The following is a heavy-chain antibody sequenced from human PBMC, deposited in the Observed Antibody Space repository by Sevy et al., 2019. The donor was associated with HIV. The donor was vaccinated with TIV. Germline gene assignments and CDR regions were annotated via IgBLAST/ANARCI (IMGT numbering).Heavy chain of an antibody. CDR1: GGSISSGDYY. CDR3: ARDWAYDIVTGSEAGGDWFDP. Sequence: SETLSLTCTVSGGSISSGDYYWSWIRQPPGKGLEWIGYIYYSGSTYYNPSLKSRVTISVDTSKNQFTLKLSSVTAADTAVDYCARDWAYDIVTGSEAGGDWFDPWGQGTLVTVSS. V-gene: IGHV4-30-4*01. J-gene: IGHJ5*02. CDR2: IYYSGST. D-gene: IGHD3-9*01.